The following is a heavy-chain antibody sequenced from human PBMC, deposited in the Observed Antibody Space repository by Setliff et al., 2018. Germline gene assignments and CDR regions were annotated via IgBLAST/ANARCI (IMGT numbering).Heavy chain of an antibody. CDR2: IYYSGTT. D-gene: IGHD4-4*01. J-gene: IGHJ4*02. CDR3: ARGAYIGLDY. CDR1: GGSISTYY. V-gene: IGHV4-59*01. Sequence: SETLSLTCTVSGGSISTYYWTWIRQPPGKALEWIGYIYYSGTTNYSPSLKSRVTISIDMSKNQFSLKLNSVTAADAAVYYCARGAYIGLDYWGQGTLVTVSS.